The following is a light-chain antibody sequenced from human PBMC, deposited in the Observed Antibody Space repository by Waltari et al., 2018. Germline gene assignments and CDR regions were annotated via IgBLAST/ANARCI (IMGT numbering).Light chain of an antibody. CDR3: QNHERLPAT. J-gene: IGKJ1*01. V-gene: IGKV3-20*01. CDR2: GAS. CDR1: QSIGRY. Sequence: EIVLTQSPGTLSLSPGERATLSCRASQSIGRYLDWYQQKPDQAPRLLIYGASSRATGIPDRFSGSGSGTDFSLTSSRLEPEDFAVYYCQNHERLPATFGQGTKVEIK.